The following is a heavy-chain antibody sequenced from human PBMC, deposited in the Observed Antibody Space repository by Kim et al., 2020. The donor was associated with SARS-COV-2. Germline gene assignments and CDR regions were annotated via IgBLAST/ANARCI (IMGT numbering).Heavy chain of an antibody. V-gene: IGHV4-59*13. CDR1: GGSFSGYY. Sequence: SETLSLTCTVSGGSFSGYYLSWIRQAPGKGLEWISYMFNRGSNNYNPSLKSRVSISLYTSKNQYSLKLNPMTAADTAVDYCAVGLHVFFDYFGQGTLVNV. CDR2: MFNRGSN. J-gene: IGHJ4*02. CDR3: AVGLHVFFDY.